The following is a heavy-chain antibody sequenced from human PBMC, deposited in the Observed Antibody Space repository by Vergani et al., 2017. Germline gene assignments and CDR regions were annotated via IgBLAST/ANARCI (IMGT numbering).Heavy chain of an antibody. Sequence: EVQLVQSGAEVKKPGESLRISCKGSGYSFTSYWISWVRQMPGKGLEWMGRIDPSDSYTNYSPSFQGHVTISADKSISTAYLQWSSLKASDTAMYYCARHLSALAGGGYYFYYCMDVWGQGTTVTVSS. CDR2: IDPSDSYT. D-gene: IGHD3-16*01. CDR3: ARHLSALAGGGYYFYYCMDV. J-gene: IGHJ6*02. CDR1: GYSFTSYW. V-gene: IGHV5-10-1*01.